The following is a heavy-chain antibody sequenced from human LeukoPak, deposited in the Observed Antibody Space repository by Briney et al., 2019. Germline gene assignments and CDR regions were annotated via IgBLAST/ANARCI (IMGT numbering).Heavy chain of an antibody. V-gene: IGHV4-59*01. CDR3: ARDYYGLGKGWFDP. CDR1: GGSISSYY. CDR2: IYYSGNT. J-gene: IGHJ5*02. D-gene: IGHD3-10*01. Sequence: SETLSLTCTVSGGSISSYYWSWIRQPPGKGLEWIGYIYYSGNTNYNPSLKSRATMSVDTSKNQFSLNLTSVTAADTAVYYCARDYYGLGKGWFDPWGQGTLVTVSS.